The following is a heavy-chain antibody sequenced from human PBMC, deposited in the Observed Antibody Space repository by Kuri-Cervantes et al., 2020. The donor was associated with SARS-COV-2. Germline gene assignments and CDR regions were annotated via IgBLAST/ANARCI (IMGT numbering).Heavy chain of an antibody. J-gene: IGHJ6*02. V-gene: IGHV3-7*01. CDR1: GFTFSSYW. CDR3: AREDIVVVPAAVGSPGSSGMDV. CDR2: IKQDESEK. D-gene: IGHD2-2*01. Sequence: GESLKISCAASGFTFSSYWMSWVRQAPGKGLEWVANIKQDESEKFYVDSVKGRFTVSRDNAKNSLYLQMNSLRAEDTAVYYCAREDIVVVPAAVGSPGSSGMDVWGQGTTVTVSS.